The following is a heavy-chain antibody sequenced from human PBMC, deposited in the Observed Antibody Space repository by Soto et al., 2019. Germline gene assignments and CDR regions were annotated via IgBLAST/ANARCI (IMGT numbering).Heavy chain of an antibody. CDR2: IYYSGST. CDR3: AREPII. V-gene: IGHV4-31*03. Sequence: SGPTLVNPTQTLTLTCTFSGFSLSTSGMCVSWIRQPPGKGLEWIGYIYYSGSTYYNPSLKSRVTISVDTSKNQFSLKLSSVTAADTAVYYCAREPIIWG. CDR1: GFSLSTSGMC. J-gene: IGHJ3*02.